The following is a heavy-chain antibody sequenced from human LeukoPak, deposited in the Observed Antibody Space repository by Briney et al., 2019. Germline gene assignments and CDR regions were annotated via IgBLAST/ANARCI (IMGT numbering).Heavy chain of an antibody. Sequence: PGGYLSLPCAASGFTFSTYWMNWYRQAPGQGLGRVGNINQDANEINCVYSVRCRFTISRDNAKNSLHLQMKSLRAEDTAVYYCETDRDNCDWERRFDSWGQGTLVTVSS. J-gene: IGHJ4*02. D-gene: IGHD3-9*01. CDR3: ETDRDNCDWERRFDS. V-gene: IGHV3-7*01. CDR1: GFTFSTYW. CDR2: INQDANEI.